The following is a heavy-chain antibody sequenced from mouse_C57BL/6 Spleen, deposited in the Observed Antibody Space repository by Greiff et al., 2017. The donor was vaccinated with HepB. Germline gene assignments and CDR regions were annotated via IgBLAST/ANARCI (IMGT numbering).Heavy chain of an antibody. Sequence: ESGPELVKPGASVKISCKASGYSFTDYNMNWVKQSNGKSLEWIGVINPNYGTTSYNQKFKGKATLTVDQSSSTAYMQLNSLTSEDSAVYYCARERKNYYGNSMDYFDYWGQGTTLTVSS. CDR2: INPNYGTT. D-gene: IGHD1-1*01. V-gene: IGHV1-39*01. J-gene: IGHJ2*01. CDR3: ARERKNYYGNSMDYFDY. CDR1: GYSFTDYN.